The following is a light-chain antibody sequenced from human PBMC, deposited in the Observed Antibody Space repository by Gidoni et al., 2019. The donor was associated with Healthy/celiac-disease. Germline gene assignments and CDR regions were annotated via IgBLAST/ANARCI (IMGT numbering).Light chain of an antibody. V-gene: IGKV3-20*01. J-gene: IGKJ1*01. CDR3: QQYGSSPRT. Sequence: EIVFTQSPGTLSLSPGERATLSCRASQSVSSSYLAWYQQKPGQAPRLLIYGASSRATGIPDRFSGSGSGTDVTLTISRLDPEDFAVYYCQQYGSSPRTFGQGTKVEIK. CDR1: QSVSSSY. CDR2: GAS.